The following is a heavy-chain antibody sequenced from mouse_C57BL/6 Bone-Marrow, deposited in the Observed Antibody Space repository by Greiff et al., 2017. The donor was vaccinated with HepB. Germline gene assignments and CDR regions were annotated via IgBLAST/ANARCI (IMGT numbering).Heavy chain of an antibody. D-gene: IGHD1-1*01. J-gene: IGHJ4*01. V-gene: IGHV14-4*01. CDR3: SAYYYNTMNY. CDR2: IDPENGDT. CDR1: GFNIKDDY. Sequence: EVQLQQSGAELVRPGASVKLSCTASGFNIKDDYMHWVKQRPEQGLEWIGWIDPENGDTEYASKFQGKATITADTSSNTAYLQLSSLTSEDTAVYYCSAYYYNTMNYGGQGTTVTVTA.